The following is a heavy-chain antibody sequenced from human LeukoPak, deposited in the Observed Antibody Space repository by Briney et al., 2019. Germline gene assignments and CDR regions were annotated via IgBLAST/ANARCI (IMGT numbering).Heavy chain of an antibody. V-gene: IGHV3-33*01. D-gene: IGHD5-24*01. CDR3: ARDMAALATLIDY. CDR1: GFTFSSYG. Sequence: PGGSLRLSCAASGFTFSSYGMHWVRQAPGKGLEWVAVIWYDGSNKYYADSVKGRFTISRDNSKNTLYLQMNSLRAEDTAVYYCARDMAALATLIDYWGQGTLVTASS. CDR2: IWYDGSNK. J-gene: IGHJ4*02.